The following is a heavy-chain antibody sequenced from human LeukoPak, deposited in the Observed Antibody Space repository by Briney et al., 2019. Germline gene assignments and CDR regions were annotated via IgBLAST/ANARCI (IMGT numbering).Heavy chain of an antibody. CDR2: VYYTGGS. Sequence: PSETLSLTCTVSGGSVSSSSHYWGWIRQPPGKGLEWIGSVYYTGGSYYSPSLKSRITMSVDTSKNQFSLKLSSVTAADTAVYYCARHSPYYYGFDYWGQGTLVTVSS. CDR1: GGSVSSSSHY. CDR3: ARHSPYYYGFDY. D-gene: IGHD3-10*01. J-gene: IGHJ4*02. V-gene: IGHV4-39*01.